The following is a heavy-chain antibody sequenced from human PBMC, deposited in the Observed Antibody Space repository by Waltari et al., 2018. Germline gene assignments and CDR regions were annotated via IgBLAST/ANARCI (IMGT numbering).Heavy chain of an antibody. CDR3: AREGAQNSSSWYGAGYYYYYMDV. V-gene: IGHV4-38-2*02. CDR1: GYSISSGYY. CDR2: IYHSGST. J-gene: IGHJ6*03. Sequence: QVQLQESGPGLVKPSETLSLTCAVSGYSISSGYYWGWIRQPPGKGLEWIGSIYHSGSTYYNPSLKSRVTISVDTSKNQFSLKLSSETAADTAVYYCAREGAQNSSSWYGAGYYYYYMDVWGKGTTVTVSS. D-gene: IGHD6-13*01.